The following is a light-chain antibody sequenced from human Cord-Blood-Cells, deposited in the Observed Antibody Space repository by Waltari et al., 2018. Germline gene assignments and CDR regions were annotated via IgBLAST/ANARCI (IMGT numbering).Light chain of an antibody. CDR2: RNN. Sequence: QSVLTQPPSASGTPGQRVTISCSGSSSTIGRNYVYWYQQLPGTAPKLLIYRNNQRPSGVPDRFSGSKSGTSASLAISGLRSEDEADYYCAAWDDSLSGRVLGGGTKLTVL. CDR1: SSTIGRNY. V-gene: IGLV1-47*01. CDR3: AAWDDSLSGRV. J-gene: IGLJ2*01.